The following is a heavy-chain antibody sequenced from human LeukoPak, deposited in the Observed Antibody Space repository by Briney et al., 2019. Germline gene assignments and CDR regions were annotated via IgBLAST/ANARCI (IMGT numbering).Heavy chain of an antibody. Sequence: PGGSLRLSCVASGFPFGNYWMTWVRQAPGKGLEWVANIKHDGSDHYYADSVSGRFTISRDNAKNSLYLDMNSLRAEDTAVYFCVRHPGSYDVLAGYSYYFDYWGQGTLVTVSS. CDR2: IKHDGSDH. CDR3: VRHPGSYDVLAGYSYYFDY. J-gene: IGHJ4*02. D-gene: IGHD3-9*01. V-gene: IGHV3-7*01. CDR1: GFPFGNYW.